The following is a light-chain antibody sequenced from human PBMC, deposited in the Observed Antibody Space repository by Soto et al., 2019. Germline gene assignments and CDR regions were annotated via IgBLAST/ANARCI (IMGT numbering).Light chain of an antibody. CDR3: LHFNGFQLT. V-gene: IGKV1-9*01. CDR2: AAS. CDR1: QGISSY. Sequence: DIQLTQSPSFLSASVGDRVTITFRASQGISSYLTWYQQKPGKAPKLLIYAASTLQSGVPSRFSGGGSGTEFTLTISSLQPEDFATYYCLHFNGFQLTFGGGTKVDIK. J-gene: IGKJ4*01.